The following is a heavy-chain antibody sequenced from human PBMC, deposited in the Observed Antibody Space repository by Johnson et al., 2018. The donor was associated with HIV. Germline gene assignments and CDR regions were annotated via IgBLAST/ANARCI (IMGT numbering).Heavy chain of an antibody. D-gene: IGHD3-3*01. J-gene: IGHJ3*02. V-gene: IGHV3-30*04. CDR2: ISYDGSNK. CDR1: GFTFSSYA. Sequence: MQLVESGGGVVQPGRSLRLSCAASGFTFSSYAMHWVRQAPGKGLEWVAVISYDGSNKYYADSVKGRFTISRDNSENTLYLQMNSLRAEDTAVYYCAKDSTYYDSGGAFDIWGQGTMVTVSS. CDR3: AKDSTYYDSGGAFDI.